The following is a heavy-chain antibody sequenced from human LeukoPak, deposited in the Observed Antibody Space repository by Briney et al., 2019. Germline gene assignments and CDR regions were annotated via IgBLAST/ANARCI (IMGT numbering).Heavy chain of an antibody. Sequence: GGSLRLSCAASGFTFSSYAMNWVRQAPGKGLEWVSAISGSGGSTYYADSVKGRFTISRDNSKNSLYLQMNSLRAEDTAVYYCARGYSSGWYGWFDPWGQGTLVTVSS. V-gene: IGHV3-23*01. CDR1: GFTFSSYA. CDR3: ARGYSSGWYGWFDP. CDR2: ISGSGGST. J-gene: IGHJ5*02. D-gene: IGHD6-19*01.